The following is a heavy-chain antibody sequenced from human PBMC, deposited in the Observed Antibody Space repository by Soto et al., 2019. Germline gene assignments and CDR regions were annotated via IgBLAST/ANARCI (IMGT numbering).Heavy chain of an antibody. Sequence: GASVKVSCTASGYTFTSYGISWVRQAPGQGLEWMGIINPSGGSTSYAQKFQGRVTMTRDTSTSTVYMELSSLRSEDTAVYYCARDCQVTLVRGVISPYYYGMDVWGQGTTVTVSS. CDR1: GYTFTSYG. V-gene: IGHV1-46*01. J-gene: IGHJ6*02. CDR3: ARDCQVTLVRGVISPYYYGMDV. CDR2: INPSGGST. D-gene: IGHD3-10*01.